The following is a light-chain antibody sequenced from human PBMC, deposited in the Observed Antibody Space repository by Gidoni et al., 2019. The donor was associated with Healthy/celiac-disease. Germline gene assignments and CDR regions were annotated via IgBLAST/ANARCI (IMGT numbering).Light chain of an antibody. CDR3: QQRSNWLT. Sequence: ETVLTQSPATLSLPPGARATLTCRSSQSISSFLAWYQQKPGQAPRLLIYDASNRATGIPARFSGSASRTDFTLTISSLEYEDLAVYYYQQRSNWLTFGGGTKVEIK. J-gene: IGKJ4*01. CDR2: DAS. V-gene: IGKV3-11*01. CDR1: QSISSF.